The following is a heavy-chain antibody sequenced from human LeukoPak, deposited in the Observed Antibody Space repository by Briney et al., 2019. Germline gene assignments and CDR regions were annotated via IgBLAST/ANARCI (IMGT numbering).Heavy chain of an antibody. Sequence: GGSLRLSCAASGFPFSNYWMHWVRQAPGKGLVWVSRINSDGSSTSYADSVKGRFTISRDNAKNTLHLKMNSVRAEDTANYYCSRDIGDAFDIWGPGTMVTVSS. J-gene: IGHJ3*02. CDR1: GFPFSNYW. V-gene: IGHV3-74*01. D-gene: IGHD2-15*01. CDR2: INSDGSST. CDR3: SRDIGDAFDI.